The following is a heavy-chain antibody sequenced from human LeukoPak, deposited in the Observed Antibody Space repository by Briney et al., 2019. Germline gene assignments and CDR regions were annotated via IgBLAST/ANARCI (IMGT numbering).Heavy chain of an antibody. Sequence: PGGSLRLSCAASGFTVSSNYMSWVRQAPGKGLEWVSAISGSGGSTYYTDSVKGRFTISRDNSRNTLFLQMNSLRAEDTAVYYCAKAYWNEYYFDYWGQGTLVTVSS. V-gene: IGHV3-23*01. D-gene: IGHD1-1*01. CDR1: GFTVSSNY. CDR2: ISGSGGST. J-gene: IGHJ4*02. CDR3: AKAYWNEYYFDY.